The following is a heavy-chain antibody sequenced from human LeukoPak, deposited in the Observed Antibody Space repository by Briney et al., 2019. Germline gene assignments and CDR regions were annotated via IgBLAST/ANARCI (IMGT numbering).Heavy chain of an antibody. CDR2: IYSGGST. V-gene: IGHV3-53*01. D-gene: IGHD5-24*01. Sequence: PGGSLRLSCAASGFTVSSNYMSWVRQAPGKGLEWVSVIYSGGSTYYADSVKGRFTTSRDNSKNTLYLQMNSLRAEDTAVYYCARFEMATTSFDYWGQGTLVTVSS. CDR1: GFTVSSNY. J-gene: IGHJ4*02. CDR3: ARFEMATTSFDY.